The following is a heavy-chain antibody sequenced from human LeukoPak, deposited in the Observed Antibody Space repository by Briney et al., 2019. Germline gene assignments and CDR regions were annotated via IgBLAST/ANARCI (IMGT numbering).Heavy chain of an antibody. CDR2: MNPDSGDT. Sequence: GASVKVSCKASGYTFTSYEINWVRQATGHGLEWMGWMNPDSGDTAYAQKFQGRVTMTRDTSTSTVYMELSSLRSEDTAVYYCAMISYCSSTSCYNPAIGYYGMDVWGQGTTVTVSS. D-gene: IGHD2-2*02. J-gene: IGHJ6*02. V-gene: IGHV1-8*01. CDR1: GYTFTSYE. CDR3: AMISYCSSTSCYNPAIGYYGMDV.